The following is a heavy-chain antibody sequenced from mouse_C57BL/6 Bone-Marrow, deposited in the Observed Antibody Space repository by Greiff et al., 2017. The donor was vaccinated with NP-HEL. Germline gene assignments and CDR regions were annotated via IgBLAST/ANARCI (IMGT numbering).Heavy chain of an antibody. CDR2: IWSGGIT. CDR1: GFSLSSYG. CDR3: ARKENPLGTMDY. V-gene: IGHV2-2*01. J-gene: IGHJ4*01. Sequence: QVQLQQSGPGLVQPSQSLSITCTVSGFSLSSYGVHWVRQSPGKGLEWLGVIWSGGITDYNAAFISRLSISRDNSKSQVFFKMSSLHAADTAIYSCARKENPLGTMDYWGQGTSVTVSS.